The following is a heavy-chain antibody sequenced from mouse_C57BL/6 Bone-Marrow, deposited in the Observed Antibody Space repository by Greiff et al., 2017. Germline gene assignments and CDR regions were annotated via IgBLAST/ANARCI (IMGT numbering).Heavy chain of an antibody. CDR3: ARENYYGSSYWFAY. Sequence: VQLQQPGAELVKPGASVKLSCKASGYTFTSYWMQWVKQRPGQGLEWIGEIDPSDSYTNYNQKFKGKATLTVDTSSSTAYMQLSSLTSEDSAVYYGARENYYGSSYWFAYWGQGTLVTVSA. CDR1: GYTFTSYW. V-gene: IGHV1-50*01. D-gene: IGHD1-1*01. CDR2: IDPSDSYT. J-gene: IGHJ3*01.